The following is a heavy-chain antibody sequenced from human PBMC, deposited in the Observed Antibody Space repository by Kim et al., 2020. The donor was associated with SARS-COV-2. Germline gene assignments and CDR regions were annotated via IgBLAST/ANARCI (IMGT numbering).Heavy chain of an antibody. Sequence: ASVKVSCKTSGYTFANYGISWVRQAPGQGLEWMGWISPYNENTNLAQTVQGRVTLTTDTSTNTAYMELSSLRSDDTAVYFCARAPRGSHIVVVSASRDGFFDFWGQGTLVTVSS. V-gene: IGHV1-18*04. J-gene: IGHJ4*01. D-gene: IGHD2-21*01. CDR2: ISPYNENT. CDR3: ARAPRGSHIVVVSASRDGFFDF. CDR1: GYTFANYG.